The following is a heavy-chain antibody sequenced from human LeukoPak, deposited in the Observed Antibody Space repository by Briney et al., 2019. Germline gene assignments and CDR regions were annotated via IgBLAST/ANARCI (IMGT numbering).Heavy chain of an antibody. D-gene: IGHD6-13*01. CDR2: INHSGST. CDR3: ARAKLLPIAAAGTFDY. CDR1: GGSFSGYY. J-gene: IGHJ4*02. V-gene: IGHV4-34*01. Sequence: PSETLSLTCAVYGGSFSGYYWSWIRQPPGKGLEWIGEINHSGSTNYNPSLKSRVTISVDTSKNQFSLKLSSVTAADTAVYYCARAKLLPIAAAGTFDYWGQGTLVTVSS.